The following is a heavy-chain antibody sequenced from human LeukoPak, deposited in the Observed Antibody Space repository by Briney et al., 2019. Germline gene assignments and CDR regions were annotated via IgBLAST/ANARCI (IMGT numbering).Heavy chain of an antibody. V-gene: IGHV1-18*01. D-gene: IGHD3-22*01. Sequence: GASVKVSCKASGYTFTSYGISWVRQAPGQGLEWMGWISAYNGNTNYAQKLQGRVTMTTDTSTSTAYMELRSLRSDDTAVYYCARGGSYYDSSGPFSDYWGQRTLVTVSS. CDR3: ARGGSYYDSSGPFSDY. CDR2: ISAYNGNT. CDR1: GYTFTSYG. J-gene: IGHJ4*02.